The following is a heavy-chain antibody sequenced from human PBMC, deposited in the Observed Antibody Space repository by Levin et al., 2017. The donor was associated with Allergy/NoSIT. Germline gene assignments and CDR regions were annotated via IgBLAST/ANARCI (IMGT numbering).Heavy chain of an antibody. Sequence: SETLSLTCAVSGGSISSGGYSWSWIRQPPGKGLEWIGNIYLSGSTYYNPSLKSRVTISVDRSKNQVSLNLISVTAADTAVYYCARVAGYSYGYYFDYWGQGTLVTVSS. CDR3: ARVAGYSYGYYFDY. J-gene: IGHJ4*02. CDR1: GGSISSGGYS. V-gene: IGHV4-30-2*01. CDR2: IYLSGST. D-gene: IGHD5-18*01.